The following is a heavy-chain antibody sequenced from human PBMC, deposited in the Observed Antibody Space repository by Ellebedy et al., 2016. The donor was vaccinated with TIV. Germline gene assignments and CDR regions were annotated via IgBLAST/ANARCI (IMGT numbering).Heavy chain of an antibody. J-gene: IGHJ5*01. CDR1: GFTFGDYY. Sequence: GESLMISCAASGFTFGDYYMSWVRQAPGRGLEWLSYLSGRGYTIYYADAVKGRFTVSRYNAKNSLYLQMNSLRAEDTALHYCARDLSGTRFRYLDSWGQGPLVTVSS. V-gene: IGHV3-11*01. CDR2: LSGRGYTI. D-gene: IGHD1-1*01. CDR3: ARDLSGTRFRYLDS.